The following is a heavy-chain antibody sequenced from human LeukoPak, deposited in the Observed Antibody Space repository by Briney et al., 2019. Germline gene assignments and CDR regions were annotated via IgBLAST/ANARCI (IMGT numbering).Heavy chain of an antibody. Sequence: GGSLRLSCAASGFTFSNAWMSWVRQAPGKGLEWVSAISGSGGSTYYADSVKGRFTISRDNSKNTLYLQMNSLRAEDTAVYYCAKAEWLLYFDYWGQGTLVTVSS. J-gene: IGHJ4*02. V-gene: IGHV3-23*01. CDR3: AKAEWLLYFDY. D-gene: IGHD3-3*01. CDR1: GFTFSNAW. CDR2: ISGSGGST.